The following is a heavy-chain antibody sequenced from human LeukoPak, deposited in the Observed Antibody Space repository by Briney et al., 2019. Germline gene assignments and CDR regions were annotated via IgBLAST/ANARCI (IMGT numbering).Heavy chain of an antibody. J-gene: IGHJ6*03. D-gene: IGHD5-18*01. CDR1: GGSFSGYY. Sequence: SETLSLTCAVYGGSFSGYYWSWIRQPPGKGLEWIGEINHSGSTNYNPSLKSRVTISVDTSKNHFSLKLSSVTAADTAVYYCERGQGYSYGYVNYYYYMDVWGKGTTVTVSS. CDR3: ERGQGYSYGYVNYYYYMDV. CDR2: INHSGST. V-gene: IGHV4-34*01.